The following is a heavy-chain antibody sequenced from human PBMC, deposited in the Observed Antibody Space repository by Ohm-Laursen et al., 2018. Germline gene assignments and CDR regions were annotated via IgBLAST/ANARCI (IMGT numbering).Heavy chain of an antibody. CDR2: IYYNGNP. CDR1: GGSLRNYY. V-gene: IGHV4-59*08. D-gene: IGHD6-6*01. J-gene: IGHJ5*02. CDR3: VLYSGFSVS. Sequence: SQTLSLTCIVSGGSLRNYYWSWIRQPPGKGLEWIGYIYYNGNPRYNPSLESRVTISVDPSKNQFSLKLNSVTAADTALYYCVLYSGFSVSWGQGTLVTVSS.